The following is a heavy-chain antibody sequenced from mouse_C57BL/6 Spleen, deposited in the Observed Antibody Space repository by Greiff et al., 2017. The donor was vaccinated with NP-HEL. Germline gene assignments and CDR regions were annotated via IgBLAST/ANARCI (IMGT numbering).Heavy chain of an antibody. CDR3: ASLLRGYFDV. CDR2: IYPGDGDT. Sequence: QVQLQQSGPELVKPGASVKISCKASGYAFSSSWMNWVKQRPGKGLEWIGRIYPGDGDTNYNGKFKGKATLTADKSSSTAYMQLSSLTSEDSAVYFCASLLRGYFDVWGTGTTVTVSS. V-gene: IGHV1-82*01. D-gene: IGHD1-1*01. CDR1: GYAFSSSW. J-gene: IGHJ1*03.